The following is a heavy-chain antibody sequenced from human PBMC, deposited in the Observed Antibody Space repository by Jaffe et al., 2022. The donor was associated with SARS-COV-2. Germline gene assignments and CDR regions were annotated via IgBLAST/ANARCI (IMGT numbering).Heavy chain of an antibody. D-gene: IGHD4-17*01. CDR1: GFTFSSYG. J-gene: IGHJ5*02. Sequence: QVQLVESGGGVVQPGRSLRLSCAASGFTFSSYGMHWVRQAPGKGLEWVAVIWYDGSNKYYADSVKGRFTISRDNSKNTLYLQMNSLRAEDTAVYYCARDFIPGPNGDLNWFDPWGQGTLVTVSS. CDR3: ARDFIPGPNGDLNWFDP. V-gene: IGHV3-33*01. CDR2: IWYDGSNK.